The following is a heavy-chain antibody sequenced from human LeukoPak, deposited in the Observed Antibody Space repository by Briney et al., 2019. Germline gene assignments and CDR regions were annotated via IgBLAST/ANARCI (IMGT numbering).Heavy chain of an antibody. D-gene: IGHD6-19*01. CDR2: IYYSGST. Sequence: SETLSITCTVSGGSISSYYWSWIRQPPGKGLEWIGYIYYSGSTNYNPSLKSRVTISVDTSNNQFSLKLSSVTAADTAVYYCARIVSSGWYYSYMDVWGKGTTVTVSS. J-gene: IGHJ6*03. CDR3: ARIVSSGWYYSYMDV. CDR1: GGSISSYY. V-gene: IGHV4-59*08.